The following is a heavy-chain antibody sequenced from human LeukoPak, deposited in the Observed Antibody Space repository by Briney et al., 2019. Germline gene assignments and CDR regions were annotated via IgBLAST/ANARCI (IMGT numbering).Heavy chain of an antibody. D-gene: IGHD2/OR15-2a*01. J-gene: IGHJ5*02. CDR1: GGSFSGYY. CDR3: ARDLYNWFDP. Sequence: PSETLSLTCAVYGGSFSGYYWSWIRQPPGKGLEWIGEINHSGSTNYNPSLKSRVTMSVDTSKNQFSLKLSSVTAADTAVYYCARDLYNWFDPWGQGTLVTVSS. CDR2: INHSGST. V-gene: IGHV4-34*01.